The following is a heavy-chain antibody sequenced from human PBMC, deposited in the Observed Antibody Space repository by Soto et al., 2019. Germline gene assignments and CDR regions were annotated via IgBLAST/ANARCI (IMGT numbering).Heavy chain of an antibody. V-gene: IGHV1-46*01. D-gene: IGHD3-3*01. Sequence: ASVKVSCKASGYTFTSYYMHWVRQAPGQGLEWMGIINPSDGSTSYAQKFQGRVTMTRDTSTSTVYMELSSLRSEDTAVYYCATDRDTIFGVTRGGYYYGMDVWGQGTTVTISS. CDR1: GYTFTSYY. J-gene: IGHJ6*02. CDR3: ATDRDTIFGVTRGGYYYGMDV. CDR2: INPSDGST.